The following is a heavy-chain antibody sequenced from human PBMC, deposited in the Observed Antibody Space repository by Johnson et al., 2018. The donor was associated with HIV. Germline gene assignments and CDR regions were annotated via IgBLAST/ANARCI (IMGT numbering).Heavy chain of an antibody. CDR1: GFTFSSYA. D-gene: IGHD1-26*01. J-gene: IGHJ3*01. V-gene: IGHV3-30*04. CDR3: AREGVSGSYYDAFDL. Sequence: QMQLVESGGGVVQPGRSLRLSCAASGFTFSSYAMHWVRQAPGKGLEWVAVISYDGSNKYYADSVKGRFTISRDNSNNMLYLQMDSLRAEDTAVYYCAREGVSGSYYDAFDLWGQGTMVTVSS. CDR2: ISYDGSNK.